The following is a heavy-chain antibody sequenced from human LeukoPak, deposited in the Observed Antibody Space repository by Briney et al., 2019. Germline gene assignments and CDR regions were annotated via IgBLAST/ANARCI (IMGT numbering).Heavy chain of an antibody. V-gene: IGHV4-4*07. J-gene: IGHJ6*04. CDR2: IYSSGST. D-gene: IGHD3-3*01. Sequence: SETLSLTCTVSGDSINNYYWSWIRQPAGKGLEWIGRIYSSGSTNYNPSLKSRVTMSVDTSKNQFSLKLSSVTAADTAVYYCARPYDFWSGYLDVWGKGTTVTVSS. CDR3: ARPYDFWSGYLDV. CDR1: GDSINNYY.